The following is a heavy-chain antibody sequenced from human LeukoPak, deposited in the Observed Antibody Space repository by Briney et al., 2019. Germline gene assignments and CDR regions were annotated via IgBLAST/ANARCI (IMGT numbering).Heavy chain of an antibody. CDR1: GFTFSSYA. V-gene: IGHV3-33*08. CDR3: ARDSSSSSPFDS. CDR2: IWYDGSNK. Sequence: GRSLRLSCAASGFTFSSYAMHWVRQAPGKGLEWVAVIWYDGSNKYYADSVKGRFTISRDNSKNTLYLQMNSLRAEDTAVYYCARDSSSSSPFDSWGQGTLVTVSS. J-gene: IGHJ4*02. D-gene: IGHD6-6*01.